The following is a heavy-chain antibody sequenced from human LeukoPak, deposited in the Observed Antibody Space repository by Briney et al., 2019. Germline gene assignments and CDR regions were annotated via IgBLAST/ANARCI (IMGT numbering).Heavy chain of an antibody. D-gene: IGHD3-16*01. Sequence: SQTLSLTCTVSGGSISSGGYYWGWIRQHPGKGLEWIGYIYYSGSTYYNPSLKSRVTISVDTSKNQFSLKLSSVTAADTAVYYCARDNEAGGYYFDYWGQGTLVTVSS. CDR1: GGSISSGGYY. J-gene: IGHJ4*02. CDR2: IYYSGST. CDR3: ARDNEAGGYYFDY. V-gene: IGHV4-31*03.